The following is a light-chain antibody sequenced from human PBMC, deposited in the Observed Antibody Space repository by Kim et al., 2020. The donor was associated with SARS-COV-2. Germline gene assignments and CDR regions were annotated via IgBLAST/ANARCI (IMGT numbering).Light chain of an antibody. CDR2: AAS. V-gene: IGKV1-27*01. J-gene: IGKJ1*01. Sequence: GSVGDRVTITCRESQGISNSLAWYQQKPGKVAKVRIFAASTVLSGVPAGFSGSGYGTDFTLTSSSLQPEDVATYYCQKYDAAPWTFGQETKVDIK. CDR1: QGISNS. CDR3: QKYDAAPWT.